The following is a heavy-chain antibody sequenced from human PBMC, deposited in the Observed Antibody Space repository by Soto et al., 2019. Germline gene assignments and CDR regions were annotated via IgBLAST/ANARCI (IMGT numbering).Heavy chain of an antibody. D-gene: IGHD3-16*02. J-gene: IGHJ5*02. V-gene: IGHV1-18*01. CDR1: GYTFTSYG. CDR3: ARFPDMITFGGVIVPVLFDP. CDR2: ISAYNGNT. Sequence: QVQLVQSGAEVKKPGASVKVSCKASGYTFTSYGISWVRQAPGQGLERMGWISAYNGNTNYAQKLQGRVTMTTDTSTSTAYMELRSLRSDDTAVYYCARFPDMITFGGVIVPVLFDPWGQGTLVTVSS.